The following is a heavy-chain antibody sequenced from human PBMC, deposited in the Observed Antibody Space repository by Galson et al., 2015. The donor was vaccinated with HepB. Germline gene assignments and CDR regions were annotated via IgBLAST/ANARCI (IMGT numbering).Heavy chain of an antibody. CDR3: ARDLRSGWDYDWYLDL. CDR2: INAGNGNT. CDR1: GYTFSNYA. J-gene: IGHJ2*01. Sequence: SVKVSCKASGYTFSNYAMHWVRQAPGHGLDWMGWINAGNGNTKYSQKFQDRVTITRDTSAYTVYMELTSLRSEDTAVYYCARDLRSGWDYDWYLDLWGRGTLLIVSS. D-gene: IGHD6-19*01. V-gene: IGHV1-3*01.